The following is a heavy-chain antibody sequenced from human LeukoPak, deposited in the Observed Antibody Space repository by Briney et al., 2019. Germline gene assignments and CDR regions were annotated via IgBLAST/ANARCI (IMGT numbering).Heavy chain of an antibody. D-gene: IGHD3-10*01. CDR1: GFTFSNYW. CDR3: ARDNYGPEY. CDR2: INIDGSTT. V-gene: IGHV3-74*01. J-gene: IGHJ4*02. Sequence: GGSLRLSCAASGFTFSNYWMNWVRHAPGKRLVWVSRINIDGSTTNYADSVKGRFTISRDNAKNTLYLQMNSLRVEDTAMYYCARDNYGPEYWGQGTLVTVSS.